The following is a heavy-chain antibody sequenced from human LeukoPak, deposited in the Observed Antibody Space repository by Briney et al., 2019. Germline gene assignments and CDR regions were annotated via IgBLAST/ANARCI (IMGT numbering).Heavy chain of an antibody. J-gene: IGHJ4*02. V-gene: IGHV1-18*01. CDR1: GYTFTSYG. CDR3: VRTPPNWGFDY. D-gene: IGHD7-27*01. CDR2: ISAYNGNT. Sequence: ASVKVSCKASGYTFTSYGISWVRQAPGQGLEWMGWISAYNGNTNYAQKLQGRVTMTTDTSTSTAYMELSSLRSEDTAIYYCVRTPPNWGFDYWGQGTLVTVSS.